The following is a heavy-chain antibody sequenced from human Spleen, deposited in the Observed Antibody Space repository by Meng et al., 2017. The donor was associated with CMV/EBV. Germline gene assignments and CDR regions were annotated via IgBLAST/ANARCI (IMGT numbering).Heavy chain of an antibody. CDR1: GYTFIGYY. CDR3: ARERYLVPAASPDYYYYGMDV. CDR2: INPETGDS. V-gene: IGHV1-2*02. J-gene: IGHJ6*02. D-gene: IGHD2-2*01. Sequence: ASVKVSCKASGYTFIGYYMHWVRQAPGQGLEWMGWINPETGDSNYAQKFQGRVTMTRDTLITTAYMEVSRLRSDDTAVYYCARERYLVPAASPDYYYYGMDVRGQGTTVTVSS.